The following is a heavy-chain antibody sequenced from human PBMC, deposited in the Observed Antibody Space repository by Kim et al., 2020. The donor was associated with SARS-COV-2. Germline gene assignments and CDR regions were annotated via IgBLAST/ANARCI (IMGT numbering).Heavy chain of an antibody. D-gene: IGHD1-1*01. Sequence: SETLSLTCTVSGGSISSGGYYWSWIRQHPGKGLEWIGYIYYSGSTYYNPSLKSRVTISVDTSKNQFSLKLSSVTAADTAVYYCARDLEVAPHVSLGIGRTDAFDIWGQGTMVTVSS. CDR3: ARDLEVAPHVSLGIGRTDAFDI. J-gene: IGHJ3*02. V-gene: IGHV4-31*03. CDR1: GGSISSGGYY. CDR2: IYYSGST.